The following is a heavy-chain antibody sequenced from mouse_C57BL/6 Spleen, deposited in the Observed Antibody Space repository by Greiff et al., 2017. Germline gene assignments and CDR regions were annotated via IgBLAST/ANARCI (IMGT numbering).Heavy chain of an antibody. CDR1: GYTFTDYY. CDR3: ARWVLLLRYFDV. CDR2: INPYNGGT. D-gene: IGHD1-1*01. Sequence: EVQLVESGPVLVKPGASVKMSCKASGYTFTDYYMNWVKQSHGKSLEWIGVINPYNGGTSYNQKFKGKATLTVDKSSSTAYMELNSLTSEDSAVYYCARWVLLLRYFDVWGTGTTVTVSS. J-gene: IGHJ1*03. V-gene: IGHV1-19*01.